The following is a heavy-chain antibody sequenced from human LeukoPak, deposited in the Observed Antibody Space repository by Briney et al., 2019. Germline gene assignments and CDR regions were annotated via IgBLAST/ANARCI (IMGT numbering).Heavy chain of an antibody. D-gene: IGHD2-2*01. V-gene: IGHV1-69*05. Sequence: SVKVSCKASGGTFSGYAISWVRQAPGQGLEWMGGIIPIFGTANYAQKFQGRVTITTDESTSTAYMELSSLRSEDTAVYYCAGGYCSSTSCYVPSRYWGQGTLVTVSS. CDR3: AGGYCSSTSCYVPSRY. CDR2: IIPIFGTA. J-gene: IGHJ4*02. CDR1: GGTFSGYA.